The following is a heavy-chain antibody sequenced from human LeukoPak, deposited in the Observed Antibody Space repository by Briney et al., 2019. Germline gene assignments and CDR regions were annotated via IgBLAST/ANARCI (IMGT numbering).Heavy chain of an antibody. CDR1: GGSISSSSYY. D-gene: IGHD3-22*01. V-gene: IGHV4-39*07. Sequence: SETLSLTCTVSGGSISSSSYYWGWIRQPPGKGLEWIGSIYYSGSTYYNPSLKSRVTISVDTSKNQFSLKLSSVTAADTAVYYCARDYYDSSGYYYLIDYWGQGTLVTVS. CDR2: IYYSGST. CDR3: ARDYYDSSGYYYLIDY. J-gene: IGHJ4*02.